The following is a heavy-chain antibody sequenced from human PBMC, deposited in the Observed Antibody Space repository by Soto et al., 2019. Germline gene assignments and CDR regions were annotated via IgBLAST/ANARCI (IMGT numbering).Heavy chain of an antibody. CDR2: INGRINVI. J-gene: IGHJ4*02. V-gene: IGHV3-48*01. CDR1: GFTFSDYA. Sequence: EVQLVESGGALAQPGGSLRLSCAASGFTFSDYAMNWVRQAPGKGLEWIAYINGRINVINYADALRGSFTISRDNAKNSLFLPNTSLRVEYTAVYYCAINFRRGYRFFDYWGQGTLVTVSS. CDR3: AINFRRGYRFFDY. D-gene: IGHD5-18*01.